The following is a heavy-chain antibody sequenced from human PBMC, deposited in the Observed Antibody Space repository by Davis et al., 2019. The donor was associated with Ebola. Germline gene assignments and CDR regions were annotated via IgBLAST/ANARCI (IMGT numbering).Heavy chain of an antibody. V-gene: IGHV5-10-1*01. CDR1: GYSFTSYW. D-gene: IGHD1-26*01. J-gene: IGHJ4*02. CDR3: ARGGGSSKRTMGY. CDR2: IDPSDSYT. Sequence: KVSCKGSGYSFTSYWISWVRQMPGKGLEWMGRIDPSDSYTNYSPSFQGHVTISADKSISTAYMELSRLRSDDTAVYYCARGGGSSKRTMGYWGQGTLVTVSS.